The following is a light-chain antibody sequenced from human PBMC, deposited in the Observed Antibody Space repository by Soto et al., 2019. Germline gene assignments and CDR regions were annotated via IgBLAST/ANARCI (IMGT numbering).Light chain of an antibody. CDR3: QQYDNLPLT. J-gene: IGKJ4*01. CDR2: AAS. CDR1: QVMSSW. V-gene: IGKV1-33*01. Sequence: DVQLSQSPSAVPAAVEERVTIHCRASQVMSSWLAWYQQKPGKAPKLLIFAASNLETGVPSRFSGSGSGTDFTFTISSLQPEDIATYYCQQYDNLPLTFGGGTKV.